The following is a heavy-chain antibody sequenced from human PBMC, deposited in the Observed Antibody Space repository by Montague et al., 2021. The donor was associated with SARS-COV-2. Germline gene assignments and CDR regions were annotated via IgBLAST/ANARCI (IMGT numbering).Heavy chain of an antibody. V-gene: IGHV4-34*01. CDR2: INHSEST. CDR1: GGSFSGYY. J-gene: IGHJ4*02. Sequence: SETLSLTCAVYGGSFSGYYWSWIRQPPGKGLEWIGEINHSESTNNNPSLKSRVTISVDTSKNQFSLNLSSVTAADTAVYYCARARAAYILTGYYFDYWGQGTLVTVSS. D-gene: IGHD3-9*01. CDR3: ARARAAYILTGYYFDY.